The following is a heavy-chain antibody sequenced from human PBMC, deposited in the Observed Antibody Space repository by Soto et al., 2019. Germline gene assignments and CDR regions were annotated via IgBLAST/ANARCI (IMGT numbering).Heavy chain of an antibody. V-gene: IGHV3-23*01. Sequence: PGGSLRLSCAASGFTFSSCAMNWVRQAPGKGLEWVSGISDSGTTIYHADSVKGRFTISRDNSKNTLYLQMDSLRAEDTALYYCAGPDRNGYNYDYWGQGT. CDR1: GFTFSSCA. D-gene: IGHD5-12*01. CDR3: AGPDRNGYNYDY. CDR2: ISDSGTTI. J-gene: IGHJ4*02.